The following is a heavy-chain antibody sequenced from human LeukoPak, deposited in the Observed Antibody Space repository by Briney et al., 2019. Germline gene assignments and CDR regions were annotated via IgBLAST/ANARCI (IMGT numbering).Heavy chain of an antibody. CDR3: AKYENAFDI. CDR1: GGSISSSSYY. CDR2: IYYSGYT. Sequence: SETLSLTCTVSGGSISSSSYYRGWIRQPPGKGLEWIVSIYYSGYTYNNPSLKSRVTISVDTSKNQFSLKLSSVTAADTAVYYCAKYENAFDIWGQGTMVTVSS. V-gene: IGHV4-39*01. D-gene: IGHD2-8*01. J-gene: IGHJ3*02.